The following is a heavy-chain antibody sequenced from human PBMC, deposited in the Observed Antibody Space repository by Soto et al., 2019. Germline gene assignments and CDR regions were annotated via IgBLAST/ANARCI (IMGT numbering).Heavy chain of an antibody. CDR3: ARGPSGDKVHY. CDR1: GGSITSDYSC. D-gene: IGHD7-27*01. CDR2: IFDSGTT. J-gene: IGHJ4*02. Sequence: PSETLSLTCTVSGGSITSDYSCWSWIRQPPGEGLEWIGHIFDSGTTYINPSLRSQVAISLDTSKNHFSLTLSSVTAADTAVYYCARGPSGDKVHYWGQGALVTVSS. V-gene: IGHV4-30-4*01.